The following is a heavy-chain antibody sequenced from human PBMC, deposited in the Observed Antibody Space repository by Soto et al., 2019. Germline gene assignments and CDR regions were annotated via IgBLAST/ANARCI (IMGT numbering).Heavy chain of an antibody. Sequence: ASVKVSCKASGYTFTSFGINWVRQAPGQGLEWMGWISAYNGNTNYAQKLQGRVTMTTDTSTSTAYMELRSLRSDDTAVYYCARDLPYCGGDCYLAPLDAFDIWGQGTMVTV. CDR1: GYTFTSFG. D-gene: IGHD2-21*02. CDR2: ISAYNGNT. J-gene: IGHJ3*02. V-gene: IGHV1-18*01. CDR3: ARDLPYCGGDCYLAPLDAFDI.